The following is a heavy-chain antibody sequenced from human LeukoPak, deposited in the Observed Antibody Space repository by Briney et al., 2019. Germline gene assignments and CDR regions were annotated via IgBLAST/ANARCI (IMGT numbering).Heavy chain of an antibody. D-gene: IGHD5-18*01. Sequence: GESLKISWKRSGYIFSSYWIGWVRKIPGKVLEWMGIIFPGDSDTRYSPSFQGHVTISAEKSIITAYRQWSSLKAADTAMYYCARHGVYSKPLDYWGQGTLVTVSS. J-gene: IGHJ4*02. CDR3: ARHGVYSKPLDY. CDR1: GYIFSSYW. V-gene: IGHV5-51*01. CDR2: IFPGDSDT.